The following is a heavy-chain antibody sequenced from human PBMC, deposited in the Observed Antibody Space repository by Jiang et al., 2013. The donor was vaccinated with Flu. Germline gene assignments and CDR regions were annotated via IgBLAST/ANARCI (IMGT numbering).Heavy chain of an antibody. CDR1: GYSFTSYW. D-gene: IGHD3-10*01. Sequence: GAEVKKPGESLRISCKGSGYSFTSYWISWVRQMPGKGLEWMGRIDPSDSYTNYSPSFQGHVTISADKSISTAYLQWSSLKASDTAMYYCARNRKEETMVRGVTHYYGMDVWGQGTTVTVSS. J-gene: IGHJ6*02. CDR3: ARNRKEETMVRGVTHYYGMDV. CDR2: IDPSDSYT. V-gene: IGHV5-10-1*01.